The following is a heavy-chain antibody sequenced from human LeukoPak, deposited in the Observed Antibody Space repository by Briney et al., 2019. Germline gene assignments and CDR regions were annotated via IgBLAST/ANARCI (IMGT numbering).Heavy chain of an antibody. J-gene: IGHJ3*02. D-gene: IGHD4-17*01. CDR3: AHVTVTTTSPTGFDI. CDR1: GFSLSTSGVG. V-gene: IGHV2-5*02. Sequence: SGPTLVNPTQTLTLTCTFSGFSLSTSGVGVGWIRQPPGKALEWLALIYWDDDKRYSPSLKSRLTITKDTSKNQVVLTMTNIDPVDTATYYCAHVTVTTTSPTGFDIWGQRTMVTVSS. CDR2: IYWDDDK.